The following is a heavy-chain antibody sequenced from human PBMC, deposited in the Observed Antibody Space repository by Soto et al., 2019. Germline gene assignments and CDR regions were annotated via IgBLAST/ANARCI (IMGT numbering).Heavy chain of an antibody. CDR2: MNPNSGNT. Sequence: QVQLVQSGAEVKKPGASVKVSCKASGYTFTSYDINWVRQATGQGLEWMGWMNPNSGNTGYAQKFQGRGTRTRTTSISTDYMELSSLRSEDTAVYYCARGLGDIVVVPAAMGRDYYYCYMDVWGKGTTVTVSS. CDR3: ARGLGDIVVVPAAMGRDYYYCYMDV. V-gene: IGHV1-8*01. D-gene: IGHD2-2*01. CDR1: GYTFTSYD. J-gene: IGHJ6*03.